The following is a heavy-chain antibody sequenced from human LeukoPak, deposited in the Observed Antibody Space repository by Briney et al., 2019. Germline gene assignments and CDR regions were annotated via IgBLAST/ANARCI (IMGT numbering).Heavy chain of an antibody. V-gene: IGHV3-30*02. CDR1: GFTFSSYG. CDR2: IRYDGTNK. Sequence: PGGSLRLSCAASGFTFSSYGMHWVRQAPGKGLEWAAFIRYDGTNKYYADSVKGRFTISRDDSKNTLYLQMSSLRAEDTAVYYCAKEKSSGWHDAFDIGGQGTTVTVSS. J-gene: IGHJ3*02. CDR3: AKEKSSGWHDAFDI. D-gene: IGHD6-19*01.